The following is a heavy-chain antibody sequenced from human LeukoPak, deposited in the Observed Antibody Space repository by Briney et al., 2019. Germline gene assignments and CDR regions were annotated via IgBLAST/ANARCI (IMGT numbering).Heavy chain of an antibody. V-gene: IGHV3-23*01. J-gene: IGHJ3*02. Sequence: PGGSLRLSCAASGFTFSSYDMSWVRQAPGKGLEWVSAISGSGGSTYYADSVKGRFTISRENSKNTLYLQMNRLSAEDTAVYYCAKVDSSSWYGGAFDIWGQGTMVTVSS. D-gene: IGHD6-13*01. CDR3: AKVDSSSWYGGAFDI. CDR1: GFTFSSYD. CDR2: ISGSGGST.